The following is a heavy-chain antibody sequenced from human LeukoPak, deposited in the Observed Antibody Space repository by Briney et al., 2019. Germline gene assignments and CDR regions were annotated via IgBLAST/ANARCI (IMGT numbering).Heavy chain of an antibody. CDR1: GFTFDDYA. J-gene: IGHJ4*02. D-gene: IGHD3-22*01. V-gene: IGHV3-9*01. CDR2: ISWNSGSI. CDR3: AREAYYEWGYCFDY. Sequence: PGGSLRLSCAASGFTFDDYAMTWVRQAPGKGLEWVSGISWNSGSIGYADSVKGRFTISRDNAKNSLYLQMNSLRAEDTAVYYCAREAYYEWGYCFDYWGQGTLVTVSS.